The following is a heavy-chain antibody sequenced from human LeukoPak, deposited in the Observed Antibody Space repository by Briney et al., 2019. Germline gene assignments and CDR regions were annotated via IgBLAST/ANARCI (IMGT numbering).Heavy chain of an antibody. CDR1: GYTFTSYY. Sequence: ASVKVSCKASGYTFTSYYIHWVRQAPGQGLEWMGVINPNGDSTSYAQKFQGRVTMTRDTSTSTVYMELSSLRSEDTAVYYCARGGGYDSSGYYNRFDYWGQGTLVTVSS. CDR2: INPNGDST. J-gene: IGHJ4*02. V-gene: IGHV1-46*01. CDR3: ARGGGYDSSGYYNRFDY. D-gene: IGHD3-22*01.